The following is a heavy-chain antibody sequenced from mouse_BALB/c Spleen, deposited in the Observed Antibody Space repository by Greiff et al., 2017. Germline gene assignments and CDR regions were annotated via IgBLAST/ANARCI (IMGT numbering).Heavy chain of an antibody. CDR2: INSNGGST. Sequence: EVQGVESGGGLVQPGGSLKLSCAASGFTFSSYGMSWVRQTPDKRLELVATINSNGGSTYYPDSVKGRFTISRDNAKNTLYLQMSSLKSEDTAMYYCARDWGYDGSWFAYWGQGTLVTVSA. J-gene: IGHJ3*01. V-gene: IGHV5-6-3*01. D-gene: IGHD2-2*01. CDR1: GFTFSSYG. CDR3: ARDWGYDGSWFAY.